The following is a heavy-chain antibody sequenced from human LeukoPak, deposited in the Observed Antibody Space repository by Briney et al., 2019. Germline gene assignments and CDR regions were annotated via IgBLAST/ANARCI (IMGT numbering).Heavy chain of an antibody. CDR3: ATDRRTTVTTFDY. J-gene: IGHJ4*02. D-gene: IGHD4-17*01. CDR1: GGSISCYF. V-gene: IGHV4-4*07. Sequence: PSETLSLTCTASGGSISCYFWSWIRLPAGRGLELIGRIYTSGSTNYNPSLQSRVTISVDTSRNQSSLKLSTVTAADTAVYYCATDRRTTVTTFDYWGQGTLVTVSA. CDR2: IYTSGST.